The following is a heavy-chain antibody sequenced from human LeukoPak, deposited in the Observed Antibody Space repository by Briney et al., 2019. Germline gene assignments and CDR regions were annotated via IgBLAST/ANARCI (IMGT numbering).Heavy chain of an antibody. D-gene: IGHD3-9*01. J-gene: IGHJ5*02. V-gene: IGHV4-59*08. CDR2: IYYSGST. CDR1: GGSISSYY. CDR3: ARHSPRGGDDILTGYYSWFDP. Sequence: SETLSLTCTVSGGSISSYYWSWIRQPQGQGLDWIGYIYYSGSTNYNPSLKSRVTISVDTSKNQFSLKLSSVTAADAAVYYCARHSPRGGDDILTGYYSWFDPWGQGTLVTVSS.